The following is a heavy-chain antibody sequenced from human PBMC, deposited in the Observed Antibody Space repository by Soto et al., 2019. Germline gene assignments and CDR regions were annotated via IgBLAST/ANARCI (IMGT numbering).Heavy chain of an antibody. CDR3: ASWSSSSTFSWSDNGMDV. D-gene: IGHD6-6*01. CDR1: GYTFTSYG. Sequence: ASVKVSCKASGYTFTSYGISWVRQAPGQGLEWMGWISAYNGNTNYAQKLQGRVTMTTDTSTSTAYMELRSLRSDDTAVYYCASWSSSSTFSWSDNGMDVWGQGTTVTVSS. CDR2: ISAYNGNT. J-gene: IGHJ6*02. V-gene: IGHV1-18*04.